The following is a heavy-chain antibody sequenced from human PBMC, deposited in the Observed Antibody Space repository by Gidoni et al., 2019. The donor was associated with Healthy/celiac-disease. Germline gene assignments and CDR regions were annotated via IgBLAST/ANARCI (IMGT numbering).Heavy chain of an antibody. J-gene: IGHJ6*02. CDR1: GRTFSSYT. D-gene: IGHD4-4*01. CDR2: IIPILGIA. CDR3: ARTTVTTASWNYYYGMDV. Sequence: QVQLVQSGAEVKKPGSSVKVSCKASGRTFSSYTISWVRQAPGQGLEWMGRIIPILGIANYAQKFQGRVTITADKSTSTAYMELSSLRSEDTAVYYCARTTVTTASWNYYYGMDVWGQGTTVTVSS. V-gene: IGHV1-69*02.